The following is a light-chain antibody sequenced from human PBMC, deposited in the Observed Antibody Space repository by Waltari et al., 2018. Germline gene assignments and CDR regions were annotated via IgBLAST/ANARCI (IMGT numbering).Light chain of an antibody. CDR1: QSVNTNY. CDR2: GAS. CDR3: QHYGASPLT. Sequence: EVLLTQSPGTLSLSPGERATLSCRASQSVNTNYLAWYQKKPGQAPRLLIYGASSGATGIPDRFSGSGSGTEFSLTISRVEPEDFAVYYCQHYGASPLTFGGGTTVEIK. J-gene: IGKJ4*01. V-gene: IGKV3-20*01.